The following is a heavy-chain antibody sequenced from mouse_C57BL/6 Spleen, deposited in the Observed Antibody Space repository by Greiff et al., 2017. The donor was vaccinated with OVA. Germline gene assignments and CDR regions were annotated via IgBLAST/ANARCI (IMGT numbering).Heavy chain of an antibody. CDR1: GYAFSRYW. D-gene: IGHD1-1*01. CDR2: IYPGDGDT. V-gene: IGHV1-80*01. Sequence: QVQLQQSGAELVKPGASVKISCKASGYAFSRYWMNWVKQRPGKGLEWIGQIYPGDGDTNYNGKFKGKATLTADKSSSTAYMQLSSLTSEDSAVYFCARSWYYGSSYEDYWGQGTTLTVSS. J-gene: IGHJ2*01. CDR3: ARSWYYGSSYEDY.